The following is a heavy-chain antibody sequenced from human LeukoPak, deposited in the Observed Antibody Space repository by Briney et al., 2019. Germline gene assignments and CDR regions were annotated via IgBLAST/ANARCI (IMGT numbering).Heavy chain of an antibody. CDR2: ILYDGSNK. CDR1: GFTFSSYH. D-gene: IGHD2-15*01. CDR3: AKADCSGGSCYYSDY. Sequence: GGPLRLSCAASGFTFSSYHMHWVRQAPGKGLEGVAVILYDGSNKYYTDSVKGRFTLYRHNSKNTLYLQMNSLRAEDTAVYYCAKADCSGGSCYYSDYWGQGTLVTVSS. V-gene: IGHV3-33*06. J-gene: IGHJ4*02.